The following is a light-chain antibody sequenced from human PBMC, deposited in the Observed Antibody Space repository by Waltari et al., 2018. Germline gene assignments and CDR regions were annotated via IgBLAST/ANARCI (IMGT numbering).Light chain of an antibody. CDR3: QQRSRWPRT. CDR1: QSISPD. V-gene: IGKV3-11*01. J-gene: IGKJ1*01. CDR2: DAS. Sequence: EIVLTQSPATLSLSPGVRATLSCRASQSISPDLAWYQQKPGQAPRLLIHDASSRATGIPARFSGSGSGTDFTLAISSLEPEDFAVYYCQQRSRWPRTFGQGTKVEIK.